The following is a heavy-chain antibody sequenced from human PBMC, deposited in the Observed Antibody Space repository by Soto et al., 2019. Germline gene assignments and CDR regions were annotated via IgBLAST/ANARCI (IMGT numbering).Heavy chain of an antibody. CDR1: GCICSSYD. CDR2: ILVDGRT. CDR3: AKATATGGGAFDI. J-gene: IGHJ3*02. D-gene: IGHD2-8*02. Sequence: GSLRRTGSASGCICSSYDMSWVRQAPGKGLEWVSTILVDGRTFYVDSVKGRFTISRDSSKNTVYLQMNSLTAGDTALYYCAKATATGGGAFDICGQGTMVTV. V-gene: IGHV3-23*01.